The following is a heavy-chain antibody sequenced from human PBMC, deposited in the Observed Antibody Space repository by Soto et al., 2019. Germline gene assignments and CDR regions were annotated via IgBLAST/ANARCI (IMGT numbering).Heavy chain of an antibody. V-gene: IGHV3-7*03. J-gene: IGHJ4*02. D-gene: IGHD3-16*02. CDR2: IRQDGSQI. Sequence: PGGSLRLSCEASGFTFSDYWMIWVRQAPGRGLEWVANIRQDGSQINSVDSVKGRFTISRDNAKNSLFLQMNSLRAEDTALYYCVKWIEVWGSYPTYWGQGTLVTVSS. CDR3: VKWIEVWGSYPTY. CDR1: GFTFSDYW.